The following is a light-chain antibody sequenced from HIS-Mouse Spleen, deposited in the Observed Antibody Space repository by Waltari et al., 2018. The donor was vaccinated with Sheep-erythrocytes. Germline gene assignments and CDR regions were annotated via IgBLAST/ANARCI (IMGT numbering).Light chain of an antibody. Sequence: QSALTHPASVSWSPGQSITISCTGTSSDVGSYNLVSGYQQHPGKAPKLMIYEGSKRPSGVSNRFSGSKSGNTASLTISGLQAEDEADYYCCSYAGSSTPWVFGGGTKLTVL. V-gene: IGLV2-23*01. CDR2: EGS. CDR3: CSYAGSSTPWV. CDR1: SSDVGSYNL. J-gene: IGLJ3*02.